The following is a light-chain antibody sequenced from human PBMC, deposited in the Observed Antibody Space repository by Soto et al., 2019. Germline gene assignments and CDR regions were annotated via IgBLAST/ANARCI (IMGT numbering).Light chain of an antibody. CDR1: SSNIGSNI. CDR3: ETWDDSLTGVV. V-gene: IGLV1-44*01. Sequence: QSVLTQPPSASGTPGQRVTISCSGSSSNIGSNIVNWYQQLPGTAPKLLIYSRNQRPSGVPDRFSASKSGTSASLAISGLQSEDEADYYCETWDDSLTGVVFGGGPKLTVL. CDR2: SRN. J-gene: IGLJ3*02.